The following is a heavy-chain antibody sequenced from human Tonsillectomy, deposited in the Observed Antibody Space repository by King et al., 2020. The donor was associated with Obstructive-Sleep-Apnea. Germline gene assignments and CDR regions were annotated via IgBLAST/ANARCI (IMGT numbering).Heavy chain of an antibody. V-gene: IGHV3-73*02. CDR1: GSTFSGST. CDR3: TRSGVVTAEFVH. Sequence: VQLVESGGGLVQPGGSLKLSCAASGSTFSGSTMHWGRQASGKGLEWVGRIRSKANNYATVYAASVQGRFTISRNDSKNTEFLQMNSLKTDDTAVYYCTRSGVVTAEFVHWGQGTLVTVSS. J-gene: IGHJ4*02. CDR2: IRSKANNYAT. D-gene: IGHD2-21*02.